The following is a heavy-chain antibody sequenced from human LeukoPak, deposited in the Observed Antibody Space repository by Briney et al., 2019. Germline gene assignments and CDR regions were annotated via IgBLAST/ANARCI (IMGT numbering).Heavy chain of an antibody. CDR1: GDSISSSSDY. J-gene: IGHJ5*01. V-gene: IGHV4-39*01. Sequence: PSETLSLTCTVSGDSISSSSDYWGWIRQPPGKGLEWIESIYSTAYTYYNPSFKSRVTMSVDTSKNQFSLKLSSVTAADTAMYYCARHVVSGWSGYFDFWGQGTLVTVSS. D-gene: IGHD3-3*01. CDR2: IYSTAYT. CDR3: ARHVVSGWSGYFDF.